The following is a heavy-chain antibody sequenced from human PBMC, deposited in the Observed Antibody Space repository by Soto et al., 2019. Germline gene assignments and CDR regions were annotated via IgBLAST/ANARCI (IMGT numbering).Heavy chain of an antibody. J-gene: IGHJ4*01. CDR2: IYHSGST. D-gene: IGHD5-18*01. CDR1: GGSISSSNW. Sequence: SETLSLTCAVSGGSISSSNWWSWVRQPPGKGLEWIGEIYHSGSTNYNPSLKSRVTISVDKSKNQFSLKLSSVTAADTAVYYCARVRGYSYGPLDYWGHGTLVTVSS. CDR3: ARVRGYSYGPLDY. V-gene: IGHV4-4*02.